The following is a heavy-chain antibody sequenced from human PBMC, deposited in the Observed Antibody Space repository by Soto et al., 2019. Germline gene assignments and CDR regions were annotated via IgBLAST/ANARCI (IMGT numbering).Heavy chain of an antibody. D-gene: IGHD2-2*01. CDR2: IIPILGIA. J-gene: IGHJ6*03. Sequence: ASVKVSCKASGGTFSSYTISWVRRAPGQGLEWMGRIIPILGIANYAQKFQGRVTITADKSTSTAYMELSSLRSEDTAVYYCARAGVVVPPSDYYYYMDVWGKGTTVTVSS. CDR3: ARAGVVVPPSDYYYYMDV. V-gene: IGHV1-69*02. CDR1: GGTFSSYT.